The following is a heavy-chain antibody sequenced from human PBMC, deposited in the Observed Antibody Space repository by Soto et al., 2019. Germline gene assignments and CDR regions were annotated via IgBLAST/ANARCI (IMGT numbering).Heavy chain of an antibody. CDR1: GFTVSSNY. V-gene: IGHV3-66*01. CDR3: ARVPAMVRGTGMDV. J-gene: IGHJ6*04. Sequence: EVQLVESGGGLVQPGWSLRLSCAASGFTVSSNYMSWVRQAPGKGLEWVSVIYSGGSTYYADSVKGRFTISRDNSKNTLYLQMNSLRAEDTAVYYCARVPAMVRGTGMDVWGKGTTVTVSS. CDR2: IYSGGST. D-gene: IGHD3-10*01.